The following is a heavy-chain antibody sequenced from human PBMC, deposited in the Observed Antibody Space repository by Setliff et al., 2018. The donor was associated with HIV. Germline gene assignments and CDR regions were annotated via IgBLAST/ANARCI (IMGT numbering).Heavy chain of an antibody. CDR2: ISSSGSTI. J-gene: IGHJ6*02. CDR1: GFIFSDYF. D-gene: IGHD5-12*01. Sequence: PGGSLRLSCAGSDSGDSGFIFSDYFMNWVRQAPGKGLEWVSYISSSGSTIYYADSVKGRFTISRDNTKNSLYLQMNSLRAEDTAVYYCARGSGYDKGAYHYYYGMDVWGQGTTVTVSS. CDR3: ARGSGYDKGAYHYYYGMDV. V-gene: IGHV3-11*04.